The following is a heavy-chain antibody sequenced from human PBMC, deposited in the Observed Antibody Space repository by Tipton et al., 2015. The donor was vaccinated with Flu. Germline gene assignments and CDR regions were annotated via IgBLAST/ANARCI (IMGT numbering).Heavy chain of an antibody. J-gene: IGHJ4*02. V-gene: IGHV3-33*01. CDR1: GFTFSSYG. D-gene: IGHD3-22*01. Sequence: QLVQSGGGVVQPGRSLRLSCAASGFTFSSYGMHWVRQAPGKGLEWVAVIWYDGSNKYYADSVKGRFTISRDNSKNTLYLQMNSLRAEDTAVYYCAREEVPEVDRDSSLDYWGQGTLVTVSS. CDR3: AREEVPEVDRDSSLDY. CDR2: IWYDGSNK.